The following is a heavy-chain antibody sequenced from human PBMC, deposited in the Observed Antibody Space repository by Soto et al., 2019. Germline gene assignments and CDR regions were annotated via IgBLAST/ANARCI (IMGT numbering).Heavy chain of an antibody. Sequence: QVQLVQSGAEVKKPGSSVKVSCKASGGTFSSYAISWVRQAPGQGLEWMGGIIPIFGTANYAQKFQGRVTITADESTSPAYMGLSSLRSEDTAVYYCARGGGGFWSGHNKPGFDPWGQGTLVTVSS. J-gene: IGHJ5*02. V-gene: IGHV1-69*01. CDR1: GGTFSSYA. D-gene: IGHD3-3*01. CDR2: IIPIFGTA. CDR3: ARGGGGFWSGHNKPGFDP.